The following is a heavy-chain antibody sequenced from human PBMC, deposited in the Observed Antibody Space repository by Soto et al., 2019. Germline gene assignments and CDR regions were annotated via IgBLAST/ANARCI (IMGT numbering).Heavy chain of an antibody. CDR1: VFTFSIYT. D-gene: IGHD3-10*01. Sequence: GGALLVSCASSVFTFSIYTMHWVRQAPGKGLEWVAVISYDGSNNNYADSVKGRFTISRDNSRNTVYLQMNSLRAEDTAVYYCARALLRVGSSGGMDVWGQGTTVTV. CDR2: ISYDGSNN. V-gene: IGHV3-30-3*01. CDR3: ARALLRVGSSGGMDV. J-gene: IGHJ6*02.